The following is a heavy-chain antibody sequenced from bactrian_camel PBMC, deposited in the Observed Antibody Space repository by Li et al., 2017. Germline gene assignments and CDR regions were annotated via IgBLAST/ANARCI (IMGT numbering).Heavy chain of an antibody. D-gene: IGHD6*01. CDR3: VRDLSGSWSNTLGY. J-gene: IGHJ4*01. Sequence: VQLVESGGGSVQAGGSLRLSCAASGYTYSSYCMGWFRQAPGKGLEWVSCINWSGTSTNYADSVKGQFTISRDNAKNTVYLEMNNLKPEDTAVYYCVRDLSGSWSNTLGYWGQGTQVTVS. V-gene: IGHV3S35*01. CDR2: INWSGTST. CDR1: GYTYSSYC.